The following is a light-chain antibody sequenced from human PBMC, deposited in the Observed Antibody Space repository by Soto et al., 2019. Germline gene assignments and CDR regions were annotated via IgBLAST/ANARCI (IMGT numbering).Light chain of an antibody. CDR3: QHDDNLAPFT. Sequence: DIQMTQSPSSLSASVGDRVTITCQASQDIRKYLNWYQQKPGRAPKLLIYGASNLETGVPSRFSGSGYGTDFTFTISSLQPEDIATYYCQHDDNLAPFTFGPGPKVAIK. V-gene: IGKV1-33*01. J-gene: IGKJ3*01. CDR2: GAS. CDR1: QDIRKY.